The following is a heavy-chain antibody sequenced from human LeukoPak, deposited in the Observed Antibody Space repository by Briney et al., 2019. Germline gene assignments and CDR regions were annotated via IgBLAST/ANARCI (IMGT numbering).Heavy chain of an antibody. J-gene: IGHJ4*02. Sequence: GGALRLSCVASGLPVADFAMLWVRQAPGKGLEWVSLISGDRVSTFYADSVKGRFSISRDNSNNSLYLEMNSLRTEDAAMYYCAKESGKFDYWGQGTLVAVS. CDR2: ISGDRVST. CDR3: AKESGKFDY. CDR1: GLPVADFA. V-gene: IGHV3-43*02.